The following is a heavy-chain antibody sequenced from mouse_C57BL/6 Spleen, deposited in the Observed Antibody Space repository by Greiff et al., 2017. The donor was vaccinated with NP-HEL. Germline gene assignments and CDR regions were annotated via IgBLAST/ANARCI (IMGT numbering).Heavy chain of an antibody. CDR3: ARKAIYDSAWFAY. D-gene: IGHD2-12*01. CDR2: IYPGSGST. CDR1: GYTFTSYW. Sequence: QVQLQQPGAELVKPGASVKMSCKASGYTFTSYWITWVKQRPGQGLEWIGDIYPGSGSTNYNEKFKSKATLTVDTSSSTAYMQLSSLTSEDSAVYYCARKAIYDSAWFAYWGQGTLVTVSA. V-gene: IGHV1-55*01. J-gene: IGHJ3*01.